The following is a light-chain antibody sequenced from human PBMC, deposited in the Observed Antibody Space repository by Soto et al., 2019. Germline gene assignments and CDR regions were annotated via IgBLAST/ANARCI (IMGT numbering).Light chain of an antibody. Sequence: QSALTQPASVSGSPGQSITISCIETSNDIGGYDYVSWYQQNPGKAPKLMIYDVTDRPPGVSSRFSGAKSDNTASLTIAGLRADDEAGYCCSSHTGSSALYVFGGGTKLTVL. CDR3: SSHTGSSALYV. V-gene: IGLV2-14*01. CDR1: SNDIGGYDY. J-gene: IGLJ1*01. CDR2: DVT.